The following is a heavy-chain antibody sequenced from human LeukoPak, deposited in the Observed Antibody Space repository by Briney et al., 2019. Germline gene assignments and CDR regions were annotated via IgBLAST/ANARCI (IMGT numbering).Heavy chain of an antibody. CDR3: AKDHITMVRGVITWFDP. CDR2: ISGSGGST. J-gene: IGHJ5*02. Sequence: HTGGSLRLSCAASGFTFSSYWMHWVRQAPGKGLEWVSAISGSGGSTYYADSVKGRFTISRDNSKNTLYLQMNSLRAEDTAVYYCAKDHITMVRGVITWFDPWGQGTLVTVSS. CDR1: GFTFSSYW. V-gene: IGHV3-23*01. D-gene: IGHD3-10*01.